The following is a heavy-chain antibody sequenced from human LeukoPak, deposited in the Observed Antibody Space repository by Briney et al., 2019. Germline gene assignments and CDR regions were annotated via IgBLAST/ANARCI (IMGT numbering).Heavy chain of an antibody. D-gene: IGHD3-10*01. CDR3: ARDRAYGSGSYYYYYGMDV. CDR1: GFTVSSNY. V-gene: IGHV3-53*04. Sequence: PGGSLRLSCAASGFTVSSNYMSWVRQAPGKGLEWFSVIYSGGSTYYADSVKGRFTTSRHNSKNTLYLQMNSLRAEDTAVYYCARDRAYGSGSYYYYYGMDVWGQGTTVTVSS. J-gene: IGHJ6*02. CDR2: IYSGGST.